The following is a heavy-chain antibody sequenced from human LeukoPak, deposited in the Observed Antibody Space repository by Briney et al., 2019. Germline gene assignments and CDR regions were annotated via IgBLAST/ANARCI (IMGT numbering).Heavy chain of an antibody. CDR2: ISAYNGNT. V-gene: IGHV1-18*01. Sequence: ASVRVSCKASGYTFTSYGIGWVRQAPGQGLEWMGWISAYNGNTNYAQKLQGRVTMTTDTSTSTAYMELSSLRSEDTAVYYCAKGQTGTTHYWGQGTLVTVSS. CDR3: AKGQTGTTHY. CDR1: GYTFTSYG. J-gene: IGHJ4*02. D-gene: IGHD1-1*01.